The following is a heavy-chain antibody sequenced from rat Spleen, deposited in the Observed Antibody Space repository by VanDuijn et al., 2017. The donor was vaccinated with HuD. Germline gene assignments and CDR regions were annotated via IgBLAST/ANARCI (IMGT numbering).Heavy chain of an antibody. CDR1: GFSLTDNS. J-gene: IGHJ2*01. V-gene: IGHV2-1*01. CDR3: ARSAKYYYDGSYYYVHFDY. D-gene: IGHD1-12*02. CDR2: IWGDGST. Sequence: QVQLKESGPGLVQPSQTLSLTCTVSGFSLTDNSVHWLRQPPGKGLEWMGGIWGDGSTSYISALRSRLSISRDTSKSQVLLKMNSLQTEDTAMYFCARSAKYYYDGSYYYVHFDYWGQGVMVTVSS.